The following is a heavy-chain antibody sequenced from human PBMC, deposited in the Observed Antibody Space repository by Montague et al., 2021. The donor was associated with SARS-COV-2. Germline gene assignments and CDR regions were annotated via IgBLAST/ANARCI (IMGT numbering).Heavy chain of an antibody. D-gene: IGHD6-13*01. CDR2: IYYSGST. CDR1: GGSISSSSYY. V-gene: IGHV4-39*01. Sequence: SETLSLTCTVSGGSISSSSYYWGWIRQPPGMGLEWIGSIYYSGSTYYNPSLKSRVTISVDTSKNQFSLKLSSVTAADTAVYYCARHKRWRIAAAGRDFDYWGQGTLVTVSS. J-gene: IGHJ4*02. CDR3: ARHKRWRIAAAGRDFDY.